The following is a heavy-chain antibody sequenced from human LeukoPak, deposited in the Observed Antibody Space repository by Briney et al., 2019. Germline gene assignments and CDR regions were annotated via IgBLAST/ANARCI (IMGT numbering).Heavy chain of an antibody. V-gene: IGHV5-51*01. CDR1: GYTFTNYW. CDR2: IWPSDSDT. Sequence: PGESLKISCKGSGYTFTNYWIGWVRQMPGKGLEWMGIIWPSDSDTRYSPSFQGQVTISADKSINTAYLQWSSLKASDTAIYFCARRISGYYIDYWGQGTLVTVSS. J-gene: IGHJ4*02. D-gene: IGHD1-26*01. CDR3: ARRISGYYIDY.